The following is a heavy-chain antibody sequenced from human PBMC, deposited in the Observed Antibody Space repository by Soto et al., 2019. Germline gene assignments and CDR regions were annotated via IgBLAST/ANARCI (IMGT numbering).Heavy chain of an antibody. V-gene: IGHV4-4*02. Sequence: SETLSLTCVVSGGSISSSYWWSWVRQSPGKGLEWIGNIYYTGNTNYNPSLKSRVTISLDKSKNQFSLRLHSVTAADTAVYYCARSSITPRLFMHPFDYWGQGTLVTVS. CDR3: ARSSITPRLFMHPFDY. J-gene: IGHJ4*02. D-gene: IGHD6-6*01. CDR2: IYYTGNT. CDR1: GGSISSSYW.